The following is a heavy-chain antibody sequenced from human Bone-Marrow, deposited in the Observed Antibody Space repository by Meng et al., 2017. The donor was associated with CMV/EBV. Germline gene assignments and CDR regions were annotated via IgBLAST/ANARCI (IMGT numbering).Heavy chain of an antibody. CDR1: GFTFSSYA. CDR2: ISGSGGST. Sequence: GESLKISCAASGFTFSSYAMSWVRQAPGKGLEWVSAISGSGGSTYYADSVKGRFTISRDNSKNTLYLQMNSLRAEDTAVYYCARVGRETNYYYGMDVWGQGTTVTVSS. CDR3: ARVGRETNYYYGMDV. J-gene: IGHJ6*02. D-gene: IGHD3-16*01. V-gene: IGHV3-23*01.